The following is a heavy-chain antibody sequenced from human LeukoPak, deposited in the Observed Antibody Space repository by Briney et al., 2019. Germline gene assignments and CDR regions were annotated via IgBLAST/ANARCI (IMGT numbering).Heavy chain of an antibody. V-gene: IGHV3-30*03. D-gene: IGHD2-2*01. Sequence: GGSLRLSRAASGFTFRTYGMHWVRQAPGKGLEWVAVISYDGSNKYYADSVKGRFTISRDNSKNTLYLQMNSLRAEDTAVYYCTTQNYAHSFDTWGQGTLVTVSS. J-gene: IGHJ3*02. CDR1: GFTFRTYG. CDR3: TTQNYAHSFDT. CDR2: ISYDGSNK.